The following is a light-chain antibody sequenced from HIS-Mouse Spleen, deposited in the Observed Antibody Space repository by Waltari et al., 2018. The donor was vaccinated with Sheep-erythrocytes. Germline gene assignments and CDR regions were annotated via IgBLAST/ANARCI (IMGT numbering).Light chain of an antibody. CDR3: CSYAGSSTPWV. J-gene: IGLJ3*02. CDR1: SSDVGSYNL. CDR2: EGS. V-gene: IGLV2-23*01. Sequence: PGQSITISCTGTSSDVGSYNLVSWYQQHPGKAPKLMIYEGSKRPSGVSNRFSGSKSGNTASLTISVLQAEDEADYYCCSYAGSSTPWVFGGGTKL.